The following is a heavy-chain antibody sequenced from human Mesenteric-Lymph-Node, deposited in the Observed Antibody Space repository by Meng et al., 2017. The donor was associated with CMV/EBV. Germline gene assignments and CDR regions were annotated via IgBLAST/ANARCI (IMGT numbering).Heavy chain of an antibody. D-gene: IGHD3-3*01. CDR2: MNPNSGNT. CDR1: GYTFTSYD. J-gene: IGHJ6*02. CDR3: AGASPYYDFWSGYTSYYYYGMDV. V-gene: IGHV1-8*01. Sequence: ASVKVSCKASGYTFTSYDINWVRQATGQGLEWMGWMNPNSGNTGYAQKFQGRVTMTRNTSISTAYMELSSLRSEDTAVYYCAGASPYYDFWSGYTSYYYYGMDVWGQGTTVTVSS.